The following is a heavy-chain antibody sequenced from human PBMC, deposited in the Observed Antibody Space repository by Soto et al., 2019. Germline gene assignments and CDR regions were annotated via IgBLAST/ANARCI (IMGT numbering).Heavy chain of an antibody. CDR1: GFTFTSYA. D-gene: IGHD6-19*01. CDR2: INAGNGHT. J-gene: IGHJ4*02. V-gene: IGHV1-3*01. Sequence: QVQLVQSGAEVGKPGASVKVSCKASGFTFTSYAMYWVRQAPGQRLEWMGWINAGNGHTEYSQNFQGRVTITRDTSATTAYMELSSLRSEDTAVYYCARGGSGWPFDYWGQGTLVTVSS. CDR3: ARGGSGWPFDY.